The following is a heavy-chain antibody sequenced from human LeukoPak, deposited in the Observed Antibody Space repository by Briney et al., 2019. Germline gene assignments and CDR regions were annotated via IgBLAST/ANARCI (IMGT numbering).Heavy chain of an antibody. J-gene: IGHJ6*03. Sequence: PGGSLRLSCGASGFTFSRYAMSWVRQAPGKGLQWVSSISRSGSTKYYADSVKGRFTISRDNAKNSLFLQMNSLRAEDTAVYYCARVLRYCSGGNCYSGGLGYMDVWGKGTTVTISS. V-gene: IGHV3-48*04. D-gene: IGHD2-15*01. CDR1: GFTFSRYA. CDR3: ARVLRYCSGGNCYSGGLGYMDV. CDR2: ISRSGSTK.